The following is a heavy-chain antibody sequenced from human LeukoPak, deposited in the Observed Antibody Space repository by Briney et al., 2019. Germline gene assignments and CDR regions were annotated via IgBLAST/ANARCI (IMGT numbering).Heavy chain of an antibody. J-gene: IGHJ5*02. CDR1: GFTFSSYS. CDR2: ISSSSSHI. D-gene: IGHD6-13*01. Sequence: NSGGSLRLSCAASGFTFSSYSMNWVRQAPGKGLEWVSSISSSSSHIYYADSLKGRFTISRDNAKNSLYLQMNSLRAEDTAVYYCARDHLDSSSWSPWFDPWGRGTLVTVSS. CDR3: ARDHLDSSSWSPWFDP. V-gene: IGHV3-21*01.